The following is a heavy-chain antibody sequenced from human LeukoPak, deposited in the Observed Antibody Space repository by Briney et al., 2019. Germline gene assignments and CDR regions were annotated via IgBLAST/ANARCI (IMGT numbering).Heavy chain of an antibody. CDR2: ISGSGGST. V-gene: IGHV3-23*01. J-gene: IGHJ4*02. D-gene: IGHD3-16*02. CDR1: GFTFSSYA. CDR3: AKGLRSGFYDYVWGSYRYDTSVDY. Sequence: GGSLRLSCAASGFTFSSYAMSWVRQAPGKGLEWVSAISGSGGSTYYADSVKGRFTISRDNSKNTLYLQMNSLRAEDTAVYYCAKGLRSGFYDYVWGSYRYDTSVDYWGQGTLVTVSS.